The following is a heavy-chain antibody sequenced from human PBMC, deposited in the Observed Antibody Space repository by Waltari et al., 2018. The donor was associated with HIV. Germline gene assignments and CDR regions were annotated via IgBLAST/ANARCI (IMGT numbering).Heavy chain of an antibody. CDR1: GGTFSTSG. V-gene: IGHV1-69*04. CDR3: ARADVVGVGEADLSH. D-gene: IGHD1-26*01. CDR2: VIPFLGIA. Sequence: QVHLVQSGAEVKKLGSSVKVSCKASGGTFSTSGINWIRQAPGQGLEWMGRVIPFLGIANYARQFQGRVTISADTSTNTAYMALTGLKFEDTAIYYCARADVVGVGEADLSHWGQGTLVTVPS. J-gene: IGHJ1*01.